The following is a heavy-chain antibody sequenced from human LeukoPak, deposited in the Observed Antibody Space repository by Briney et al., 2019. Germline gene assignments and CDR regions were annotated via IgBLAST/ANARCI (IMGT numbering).Heavy chain of an antibody. CDR3: ARGRWEVRFDP. J-gene: IGHJ5*02. CDR1: GGSFSGYY. CDR2: ISHIGST. D-gene: IGHD1-26*01. V-gene: IGHV4-34*01. Sequence: SETLSLTCAVYGGSFSGYYWSWVRQPPGKGLEWFGEISHIGSTNYNPSLESRVTISVDTSKNQFSLKLSSVTAADTAVYYCARGRWEVRFDPWGQGTLVTVSS.